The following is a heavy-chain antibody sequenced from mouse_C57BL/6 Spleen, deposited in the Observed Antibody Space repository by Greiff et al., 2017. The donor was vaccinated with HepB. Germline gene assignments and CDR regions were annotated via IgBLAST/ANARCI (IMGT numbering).Heavy chain of an antibody. D-gene: IGHD2-3*01. Sequence: VQLQESGPELVKPGASVKISCKASGYAFSSSWMNWVKQRPGKGLEWIGRIYPGDGATNYNGKFKGKATLTADKSSSTAYMQLSSLTSEDSAVYFCARSKGYYYFDYWGQGTTLTVSS. J-gene: IGHJ2*01. V-gene: IGHV1-82*01. CDR2: IYPGDGAT. CDR3: ARSKGYYYFDY. CDR1: GYAFSSSW.